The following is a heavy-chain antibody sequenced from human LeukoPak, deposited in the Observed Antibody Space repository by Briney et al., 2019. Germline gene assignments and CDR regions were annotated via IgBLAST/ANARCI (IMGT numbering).Heavy chain of an antibody. CDR3: ARDLSLTNPDAFDI. Sequence: ATVKVSCKASGYTFTGYYMHWVRQAPGQGLEWMGWINPNSGGTNYAQKFQGRVTMTRDTSISTAYMELSRLRSDDTAVYYCARDLSLTNPDAFDIWGQGTMVTVSS. J-gene: IGHJ3*02. CDR2: INPNSGGT. V-gene: IGHV1-2*02. D-gene: IGHD4-11*01. CDR1: GYTFTGYY.